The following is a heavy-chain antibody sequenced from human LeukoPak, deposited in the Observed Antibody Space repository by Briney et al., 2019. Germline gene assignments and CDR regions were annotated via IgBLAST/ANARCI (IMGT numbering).Heavy chain of an antibody. D-gene: IGHD6-13*01. CDR1: GGSISSGGYS. CDR3: AREGSSSWLNWFDP. Sequence: PSETLSLTCAVSGGSISSGGYSWSWIRQPPGKGLEWIGYIYHSGSTYYNPSLKSRVTISVDRSKNQFSLKLSSVTAADTAVYYCAREGSSSWLNWFDPWGQGTLVTVSS. CDR2: IYHSGST. V-gene: IGHV4-30-2*01. J-gene: IGHJ5*02.